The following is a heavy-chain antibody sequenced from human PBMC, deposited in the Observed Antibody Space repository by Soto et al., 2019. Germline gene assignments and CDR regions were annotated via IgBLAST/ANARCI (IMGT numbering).Heavy chain of an antibody. V-gene: IGHV5-51*01. Sequence: GASLKISCKGSGYSFTSYWIGWVRQMPGKVLEWMGLIYPGDSDTRYSPSFQGQVTISADKSISTAYLQWSSLKASDTAMYYSARDSTTGTTTPDAFDIWGQGTMVTVSS. D-gene: IGHD1-7*01. CDR1: GYSFTSYW. CDR2: IYPGDSDT. J-gene: IGHJ3*02. CDR3: ARDSTTGTTTPDAFDI.